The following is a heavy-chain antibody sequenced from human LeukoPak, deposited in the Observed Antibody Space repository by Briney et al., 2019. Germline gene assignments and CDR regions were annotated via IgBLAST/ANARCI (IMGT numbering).Heavy chain of an antibody. CDR3: ARDPTYYDISTGYSPRGAFDI. J-gene: IGHJ3*02. CDR2: ISNSGST. D-gene: IGHD3-9*01. Sequence: SETLSLTCTVSGGTISSNYWSWIRQPPGKGLEWIGYISNSGSTNYNPSLESRVTISVDTSKNQFSLKLSSVTAADTAVYYCARDPTYYDISTGYSPRGAFDIWGQGTMVTVSS. V-gene: IGHV4-59*01. CDR1: GGTISSNY.